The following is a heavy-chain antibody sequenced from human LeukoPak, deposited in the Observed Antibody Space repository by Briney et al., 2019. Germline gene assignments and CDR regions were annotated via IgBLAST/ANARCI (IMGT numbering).Heavy chain of an antibody. CDR2: ISSSSSYI. J-gene: IGHJ3*02. Sequence: GGSLRLSCAASGSTFSSYSMNWVRQAPGKGLEWVSSISSSSSYIYYADSVKGRFTISRDNAKNSLYLQMNSLRAEDTAVYYCARVPPLSIVGATTPDAFDIWGQGTMVTVSS. CDR1: GSTFSSYS. D-gene: IGHD1-26*01. CDR3: ARVPPLSIVGATTPDAFDI. V-gene: IGHV3-21*01.